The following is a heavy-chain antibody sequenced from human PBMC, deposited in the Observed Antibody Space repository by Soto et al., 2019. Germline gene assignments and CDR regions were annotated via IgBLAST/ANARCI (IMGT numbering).Heavy chain of an antibody. CDR3: AGALSSGWEYYYYGMDV. D-gene: IGHD6-19*01. CDR2: IWYDGSNK. J-gene: IGHJ6*02. V-gene: IGHV3-33*01. Sequence: PGGSLRLSCAASGFTFSSYGMHWVRQAPGKGLEWVAVIWYDGSNKYYADSVKGRFTISRDNSKNTLYLQMNSLRAEDTAVYYCAGALSSGWEYYYYGMDVWGQGTTVTVSS. CDR1: GFTFSSYG.